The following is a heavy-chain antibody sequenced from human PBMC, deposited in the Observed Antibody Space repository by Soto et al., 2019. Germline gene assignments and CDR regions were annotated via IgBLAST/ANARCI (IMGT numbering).Heavy chain of an antibody. J-gene: IGHJ4*02. Sequence: PGGSLRLSCATSGLTFSNYAMSWVRQSPGGGLEWVSSMSGSSSTTYYADSVRGRFTISRDNSKNTLYLQMNSLRAEDTAVYYCAKGWYVATHDNYFDYWGQGTLVTVSS. CDR2: MSGSSSTT. CDR1: GLTFSNYA. CDR3: AKGWYVATHDNYFDY. D-gene: IGHD6-13*01. V-gene: IGHV3-23*01.